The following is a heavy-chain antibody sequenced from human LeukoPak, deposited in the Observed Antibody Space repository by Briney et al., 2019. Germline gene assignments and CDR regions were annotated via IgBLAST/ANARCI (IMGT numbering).Heavy chain of an antibody. CDR2: ISYDGSNK. Sequence: GRSLRLSCAASGFTFSSYAMHWVRQAPGKGLEWVAVISYDGSNKYYADSVKGRFTISRDNSKNTLYLQMSSLRAEDTAVYYCARDKGGVVVPAAILSVWGQGTTVTVSS. D-gene: IGHD2-2*02. J-gene: IGHJ6*02. CDR3: ARDKGGVVVPAAILSV. CDR1: GFTFSSYA. V-gene: IGHV3-30-3*01.